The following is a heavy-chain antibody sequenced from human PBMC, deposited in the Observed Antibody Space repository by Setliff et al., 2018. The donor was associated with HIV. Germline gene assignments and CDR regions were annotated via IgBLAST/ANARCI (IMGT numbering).Heavy chain of an antibody. J-gene: IGHJ4*02. CDR3: ARESPMIVVASTTFDY. Sequence: ASVKVSCKASGYTFTSCFMHWVRQAPGQGLEWMGWINTNTGNPTYAQGFTGRFVFSLDTSVTTAYLQISSLKADDTAVYYCARESPMIVVASTTFDYWGQGTLVTVSS. CDR1: GYTFTSCF. V-gene: IGHV7-4-1*02. D-gene: IGHD3-22*01. CDR2: INTNTGNP.